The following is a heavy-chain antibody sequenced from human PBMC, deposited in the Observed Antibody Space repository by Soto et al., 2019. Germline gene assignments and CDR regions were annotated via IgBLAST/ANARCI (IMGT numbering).Heavy chain of an antibody. D-gene: IGHD3-10*01. V-gene: IGHV4-59*01. J-gene: IGHJ5*02. Sequence: PSETLSLTCTVSGASISSYYWSWIRQPPGKGLEWIGYIYYSGSTNYNPSLKSRVTISVDTSKNQFSLKLSSVTAADTAVYYCARVRQGRYYYGSGSPKGWFDPWGQGTLVTVS. CDR1: GASISSYY. CDR3: ARVRQGRYYYGSGSPKGWFDP. CDR2: IYYSGST.